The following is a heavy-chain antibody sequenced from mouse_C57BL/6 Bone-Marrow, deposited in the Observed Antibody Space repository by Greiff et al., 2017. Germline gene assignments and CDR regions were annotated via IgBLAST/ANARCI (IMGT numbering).Heavy chain of an antibody. CDR2: IDPSDSYT. V-gene: IGHV1-69*01. CDR3: AREYYGSSYAFAY. J-gene: IGHJ3*01. Sequence: QVQLQQPGAELVMPGASVKLSCKASGYTFTSYWMHWVKQRPGQGLEWIGEIDPSDSYTNYNQKFKGKSTLTVDKSSSTAYMQLSSLTSEDSAVYYCAREYYGSSYAFAYWGQGTLVTVSA. CDR1: GYTFTSYW. D-gene: IGHD1-1*01.